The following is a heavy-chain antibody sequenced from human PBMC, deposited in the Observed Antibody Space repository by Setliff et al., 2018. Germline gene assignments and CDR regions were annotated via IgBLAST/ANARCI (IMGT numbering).Heavy chain of an antibody. Sequence: SETLSLTCTVSGDSLSGDNYFWSWIRHLPGKGLQWLGHIYYTGKTYYNPSLKSRLEMSVNTSKREFALRLSSVAAADTAVYYCARTSTYVLGSGSYWDRWFDPWSQGTLVTVSS. CDR1: GDSLSGDNYF. CDR2: IYYTGKT. J-gene: IGHJ5*02. D-gene: IGHD3-10*01. V-gene: IGHV4-30-4*02. CDR3: ARTSTYVLGSGSYWDRWFDP.